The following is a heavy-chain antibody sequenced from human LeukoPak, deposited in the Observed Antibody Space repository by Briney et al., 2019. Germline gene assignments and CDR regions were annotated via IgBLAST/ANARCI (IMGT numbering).Heavy chain of an antibody. J-gene: IGHJ4*02. Sequence: SETLSLTCTVSGGSIRSDSYYWVWIRQPPGKGLEWFGSIFYTGTTYYNPSLKSRVTISVAPSKNQFSLRLSSVTAADTAVYYCAIHDQYGSVSYNYFDYWGQGTLVTVSS. CDR3: AIHDQYGSVSYNYFDY. D-gene: IGHD3-10*01. V-gene: IGHV4-39*01. CDR2: IFYTGTT. CDR1: GGSIRSDSYY.